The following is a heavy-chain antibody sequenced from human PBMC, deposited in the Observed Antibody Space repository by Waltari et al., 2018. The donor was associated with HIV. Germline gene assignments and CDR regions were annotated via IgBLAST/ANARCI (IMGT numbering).Heavy chain of an antibody. Sequence: GSTYYNPSLKSRVTISVDTSKNQFSLKLSSVTAADTAVYYCARPIVVGALGYGMDVWGQGTTVTVSS. CDR2: GST. V-gene: IGHV4-39*01. CDR3: ARPIVVGALGYGMDV. J-gene: IGHJ6*02. D-gene: IGHD2-2*01.